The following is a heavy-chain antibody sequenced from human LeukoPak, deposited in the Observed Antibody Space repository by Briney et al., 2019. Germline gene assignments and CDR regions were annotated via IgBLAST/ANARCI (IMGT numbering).Heavy chain of an antibody. V-gene: IGHV3-23*01. J-gene: IGHJ3*02. CDR3: ATSTYYDFWSGYYPDAFDI. CDR1: GFTFSSYA. CDR2: ISGSGGST. Sequence: GGSLRLSCAASGFTFSSYAMSWVRQAPGKGLEWVSAISGSGGSTYYADSVKGRFTISRDNSKNTLYLQMNSLRAEDTAVYHCATSTYYDFWSGYYPDAFDIWGQGTMVTVSS. D-gene: IGHD3-3*01.